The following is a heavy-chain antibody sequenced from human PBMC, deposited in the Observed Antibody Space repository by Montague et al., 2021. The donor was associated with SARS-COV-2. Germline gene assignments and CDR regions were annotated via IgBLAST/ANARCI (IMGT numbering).Heavy chain of an antibody. CDR3: ERGGTERSETCGVVFFPLFDS. J-gene: IGHJ4*02. CDR2: ISHTGSV. CDR1: GGSLSGHA. V-gene: IGHV4-34*01. Sequence: SETLSLTCAVYGGSLSGHAWIWGRQAPEKGLEWMWDISHTGSVKYNPTLKSQVTMSIYAAKNQFSLRMTSMTAADTAIYDCERGGTERSETCGVVFFPLFDSWGQGTLVTVSS. D-gene: IGHD3-3*01.